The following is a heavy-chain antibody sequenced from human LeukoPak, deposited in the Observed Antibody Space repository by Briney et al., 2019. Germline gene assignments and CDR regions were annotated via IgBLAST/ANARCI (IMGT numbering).Heavy chain of an antibody. J-gene: IGHJ6*03. CDR2: INPNSGGT. CDR1: GYTFTGYY. Sequence: ASVKVSCKASGYTFTGYYMHWVRQAPGQGLEWMGWINPNSGGTNYAQKFQGRVTMTRDTSISTAYMELSRLRSDDTAVYYCARTVYCTSTSCHYYYYMDVSDKVTTVNVSS. V-gene: IGHV1-2*02. D-gene: IGHD2-2*01. CDR3: ARTVYCTSTSCHYYYYMDV.